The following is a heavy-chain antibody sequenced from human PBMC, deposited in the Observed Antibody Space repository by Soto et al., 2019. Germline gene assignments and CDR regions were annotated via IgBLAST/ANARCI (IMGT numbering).Heavy chain of an antibody. V-gene: IGHV4-61*01. CDR2: IYYSGST. CDR3: ARVDRNDFWSGYYTRYYFDY. J-gene: IGHJ4*02. CDR1: GGSVSSGSYY. D-gene: IGHD3-3*01. Sequence: PSETLSLTCTVSGGSVSSGSYYWSWIRQPPGKGLEWIGYIYYSGSTNYNPSLKSRVTISVDTSKNQFSLKLGSVTAADTAVYYCARVDRNDFWSGYYTRYYFDYWGQGTLVTVSS.